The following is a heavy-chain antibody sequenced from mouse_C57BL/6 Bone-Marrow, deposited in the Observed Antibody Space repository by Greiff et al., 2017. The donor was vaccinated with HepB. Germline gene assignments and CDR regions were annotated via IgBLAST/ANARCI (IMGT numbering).Heavy chain of an antibody. CDR1: GYTFTSYW. CDR3: ARGYYGSSPAWFAY. Sequence: QVQLQQPGAELVRPGTSVKLSCKASGYTFTSYWMHWVKQRPGQGLEWIGVIDPSDSYTNYNQKFKGKATLTVDTSSSTAYMQLSSLTSEDSAVYYCARGYYGSSPAWFAYWGQGTLVTVSA. J-gene: IGHJ3*01. V-gene: IGHV1-59*01. CDR2: IDPSDSYT. D-gene: IGHD1-1*01.